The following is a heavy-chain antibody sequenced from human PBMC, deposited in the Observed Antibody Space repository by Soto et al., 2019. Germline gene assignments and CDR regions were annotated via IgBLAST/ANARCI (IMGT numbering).Heavy chain of an antibody. J-gene: IGHJ6*02. Sequence: HVQLVQSGAEVKKPGASVKVSCKASGYTFTSYDINWVRQSTGQGLEWMGWMNPNRGNTGYAHKFQGRATMTRNTSMRTAYMVLCRVRCEVTAVYSCAREKTSYGMDVWGQGTTVTVSS. CDR3: AREKTSYGMDV. V-gene: IGHV1-8*01. CDR1: GYTFTSYD. CDR2: MNPNRGNT.